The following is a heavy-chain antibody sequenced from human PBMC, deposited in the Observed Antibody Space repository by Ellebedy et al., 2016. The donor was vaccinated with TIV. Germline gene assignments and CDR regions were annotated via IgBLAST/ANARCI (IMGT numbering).Heavy chain of an antibody. Sequence: ASVKVSXKASGYTFTGYYMHWVRQAPRQGLAWMGWINPNSGGTNYAQKFQGRVTMTRDTSISTAYMELSSLISEDTAVYYCARVAVAGVFDYWGQGTLVTVSS. CDR1: GYTFTGYY. D-gene: IGHD6-19*01. V-gene: IGHV1-2*02. CDR2: INPNSGGT. CDR3: ARVAVAGVFDY. J-gene: IGHJ4*02.